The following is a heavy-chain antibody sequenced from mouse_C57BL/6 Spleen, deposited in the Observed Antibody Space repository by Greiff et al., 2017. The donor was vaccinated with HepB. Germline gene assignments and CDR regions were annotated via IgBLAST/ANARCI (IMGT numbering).Heavy chain of an antibody. CDR2: INPSTGGT. CDR1: GYSFTGYY. J-gene: IGHJ2*01. CDR3: ARSSYLPLDY. V-gene: IGHV1-42*01. D-gene: IGHD2-1*01. Sequence: VHVKQSGPELVKPGASVKISCKASGYSFTGYYMNWVKQSPEKSLEWIGEINPSTGGTTYNQKFKAKATLTVDKSSSTAYMQLKSLTSEDSAVYYCARSSYLPLDYWGQGTTLTVSS.